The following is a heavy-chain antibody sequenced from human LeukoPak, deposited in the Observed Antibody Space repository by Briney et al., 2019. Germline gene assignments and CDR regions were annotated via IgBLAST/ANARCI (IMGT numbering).Heavy chain of an antibody. CDR2: ISSSSSYI. CDR3: ARGGSTVTSPGDY. Sequence: KPGGSLRLSCAASGFTFSSYSMNWVRQAPGKGLGGVSSISSSSSYIYYADSVKGRFTISRDNAKNPLYLQMDSLRAEDTAVYYCARGGSTVTSPGDYWGQGTLVTVSS. D-gene: IGHD4-17*01. V-gene: IGHV3-21*01. J-gene: IGHJ4*02. CDR1: GFTFSSYS.